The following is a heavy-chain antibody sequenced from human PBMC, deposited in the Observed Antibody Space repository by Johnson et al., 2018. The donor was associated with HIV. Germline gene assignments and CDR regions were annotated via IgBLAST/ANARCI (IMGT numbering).Heavy chain of an antibody. J-gene: IGHJ3*01. CDR2: IHWNRGSM. CDR3: AKDPRFSNGGAFDV. V-gene: IGHV3-20*04. Sequence: VQLVESGGGVVRPGGSLSLSCAAAGFTFDDYGMSWVRQAPGKGLEWVSGIHWNRGSMDYAASVKGRFTIPRDNTKNTLYLQRYGLRAEDTAVYYCAKDPRFSNGGAFDVWGQGTMVTVSS. CDR1: GFTFDDYG. D-gene: IGHD3-16*01.